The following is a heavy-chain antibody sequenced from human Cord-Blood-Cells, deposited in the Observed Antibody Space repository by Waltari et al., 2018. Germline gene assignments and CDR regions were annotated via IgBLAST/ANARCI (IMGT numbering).Heavy chain of an antibody. D-gene: IGHD3-22*01. CDR1: GGSISSGDYY. V-gene: IGHV4-30-4*08. CDR3: ARSPVFDSSGYYRNTLFDY. Sequence: QVQLQESGPGLVKPSQTLSLTCTVSGGSISSGDYYWSWIRQPPGKGLEWIGYIYYSGSTYSNPSLKSRVTISVDTSKNQFSLKLSSVTAADTAVYYCARSPVFDSSGYYRNTLFDYWGQGTLVTVSS. J-gene: IGHJ4*02. CDR2: IYYSGST.